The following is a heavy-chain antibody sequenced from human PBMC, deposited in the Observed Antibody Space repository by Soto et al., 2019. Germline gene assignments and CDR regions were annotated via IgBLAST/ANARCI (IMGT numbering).Heavy chain of an antibody. CDR3: ARDSGTSDY. J-gene: IGHJ4*02. CDR1: GFTFSTYW. Sequence: EVQLVESGGGLVQPGGSLRLSCAASGFTFSTYWMSWVRQAPGKGLEWVANIKSDGSERYYVDSVKGRFTISRDNAENSLYLQMNSLRAEDTAVYYCARDSGTSDYWGQGTLVTVSS. D-gene: IGHD1-1*01. CDR2: IKSDGSER. V-gene: IGHV3-7*01.